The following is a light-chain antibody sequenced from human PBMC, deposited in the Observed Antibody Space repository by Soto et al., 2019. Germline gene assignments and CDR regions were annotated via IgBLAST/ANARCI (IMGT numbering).Light chain of an antibody. CDR2: TAS. CDR3: QQGSTWPT. V-gene: IGKV3-11*01. CDR1: QSVSNY. J-gene: IGKJ1*01. Sequence: EIVLTQSPATLSLSPGERATLSCRASQSVSNYLAWYQHKPGQAPRLLIYTASSRATGIPARFSGSGSGTDFTLTISSLEPEDFAVYYCQQGSTWPTFGQGTRVDIK.